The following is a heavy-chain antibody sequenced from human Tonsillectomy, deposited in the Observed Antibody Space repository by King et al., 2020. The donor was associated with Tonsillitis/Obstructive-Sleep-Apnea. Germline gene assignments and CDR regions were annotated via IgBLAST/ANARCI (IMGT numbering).Heavy chain of an antibody. CDR1: GFTFSSYA. J-gene: IGHJ4*02. CDR3: AKDHYDFWSGYYTCDNY. V-gene: IGHV3-23*04. Sequence: VQLVESGGGLVQPGGSLRLSCAASGFTFSSYAMSWVRQAPGKGLEWVSAISGTDGCTYYADSVKGRFTISRENSKNTLYLQMNSLRAEDTAIYYCAKDHYDFWSGYYTCDNYWGQGTLVTVSS. D-gene: IGHD3-3*01. CDR2: ISGTDGCT.